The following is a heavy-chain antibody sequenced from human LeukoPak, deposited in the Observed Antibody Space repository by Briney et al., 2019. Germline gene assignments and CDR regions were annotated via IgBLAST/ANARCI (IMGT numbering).Heavy chain of an antibody. D-gene: IGHD3-22*01. V-gene: IGHV3-9*01. CDR3: AKDAAREYYYNSSCSHDY. J-gene: IGHJ4*02. CDR1: GFTFDDYA. Sequence: PGRSLRHSFSASGFTFDDYAMHWVRPAAGKGLEWVAGIIWNSRSIGNTDSVKCRFTISRDNAKNSLYLQMNSLRAEDTALYYFAKDAAREYYYNSSCSHDYWGQGTLVTVSS. CDR2: IIWNSRSI.